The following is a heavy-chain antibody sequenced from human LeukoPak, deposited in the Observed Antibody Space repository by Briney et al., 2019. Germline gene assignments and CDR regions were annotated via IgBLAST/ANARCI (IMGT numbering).Heavy chain of an antibody. CDR3: ARGGSLGTADY. D-gene: IGHD2-21*02. V-gene: IGHV3-74*01. CDR1: GFTFGSYW. J-gene: IGHJ4*02. Sequence: PGGSLRLSCVASGFTFGSYWMHWVRQAPGKGLVWVSCIHKDGGTTYADSVKGRFTISRDNAKNTLYLQMNSLEVEDAAVYYCARGGSLGTADYWGQGTLVTVSS. CDR2: IHKDGGT.